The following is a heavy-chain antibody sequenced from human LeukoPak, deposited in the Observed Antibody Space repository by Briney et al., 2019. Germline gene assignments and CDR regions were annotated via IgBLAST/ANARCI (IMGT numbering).Heavy chain of an antibody. CDR2: ISYDGSNK. V-gene: IGHV3-30-3*01. J-gene: IGHJ4*02. D-gene: IGHD3-22*01. Sequence: PGGSLRLSCAASGFTFSSYAMHWVRQAPGKGLEWVAVISYDGSNKYYADSVKGRFTISRDNSKNTLYLQMNSLRAEDTAVYYCASRSYYYDSSGYYFDYWGQGTLVTVSS. CDR3: ASRSYYYDSSGYYFDY. CDR1: GFTFSSYA.